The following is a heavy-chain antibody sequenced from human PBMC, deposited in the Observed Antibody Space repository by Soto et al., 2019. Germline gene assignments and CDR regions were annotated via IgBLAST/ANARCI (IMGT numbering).Heavy chain of an antibody. J-gene: IGHJ5*02. CDR1: GASISSTYW. Sequence: QLRESGPGLVKPSGTLSLTCFVSGASISSTYWWSWVRQTPGKRLEWIGQIYHTGTTSYNPSLKNRDTISLDKSNNQFSLRLTSMTAADTAVYYCATLPPRIVVVMTDLPTWGQGTLVTVSS. D-gene: IGHD2-15*01. V-gene: IGHV4-4*02. CDR3: ATLPPRIVVVMTDLPT. CDR2: IYHTGTT.